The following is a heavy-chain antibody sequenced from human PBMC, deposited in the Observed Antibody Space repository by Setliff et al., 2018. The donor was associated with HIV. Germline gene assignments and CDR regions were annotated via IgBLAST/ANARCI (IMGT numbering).Heavy chain of an antibody. V-gene: IGHV4-4*07. D-gene: IGHD4-17*01. CDR3: ARAAAGNTGPFDL. Sequence: LSETLSLTCTVSDSGTYYWSWIRQPAGKGLEWIGRVSSRGDTNYNPSLKSRVTMSVDTSKNQFSLKLTPVTASDTAVYYCARAAAGNTGPFDLWGQGSPVTVSS. J-gene: IGHJ4*02. CDR2: VSSRGDT. CDR1: DSGTYY.